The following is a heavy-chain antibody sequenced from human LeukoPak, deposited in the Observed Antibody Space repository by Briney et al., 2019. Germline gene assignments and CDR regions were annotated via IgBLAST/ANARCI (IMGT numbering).Heavy chain of an antibody. CDR3: ARAAYDSSGYLTL. D-gene: IGHD3-22*01. CDR1: GFTFSSYG. Sequence: GGSLRLSCAASGFTFSSYGMHWVRQAPGKGLEWVAVIWYDGSNKYYADSVKGRFTIPRDNSKNTLYLQMNSLRAEDTAMYYCARAAYDSSGYLTLWGQGTLVTVSS. V-gene: IGHV3-33*01. CDR2: IWYDGSNK. J-gene: IGHJ4*02.